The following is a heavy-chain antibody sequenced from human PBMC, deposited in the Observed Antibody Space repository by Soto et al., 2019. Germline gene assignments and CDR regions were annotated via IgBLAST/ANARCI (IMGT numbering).Heavy chain of an antibody. D-gene: IGHD5-18*01. J-gene: IGHJ4*02. V-gene: IGHV3-30*18. CDR2: ISYDGSNK. Sequence: GGSLRLSCAASGFTFSSYGMHWVRQAPGKGLEWVAVISYDGSNKYYADSVKGRFTISRDNSKNTLYLQMNSLRAEDTAVYYCAKAVLGYSYDFDYWGQGTLVTVSS. CDR3: AKAVLGYSYDFDY. CDR1: GFTFSSYG.